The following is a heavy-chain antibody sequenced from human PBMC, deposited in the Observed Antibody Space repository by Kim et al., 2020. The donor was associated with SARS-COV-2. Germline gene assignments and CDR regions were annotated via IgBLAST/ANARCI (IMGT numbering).Heavy chain of an antibody. CDR3: ANPPLLPDFDY. J-gene: IGHJ4*02. CDR2: T. Sequence: TYDADAVKGRFTIARDNSKNTLYLQMNSLRAEDTAVYYCANPPLLPDFDYWGQGTLVTVSS. V-gene: IGHV3-23*01. D-gene: IGHD3-22*01.